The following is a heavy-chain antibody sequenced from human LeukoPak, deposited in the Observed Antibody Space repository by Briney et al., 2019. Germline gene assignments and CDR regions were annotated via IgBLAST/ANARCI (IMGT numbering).Heavy chain of an antibody. CDR1: GFSLSSFQ. CDR2: ISDSGTTE. Sequence: PGGSLRLSCAASGFSLSSFQMNWVRQAPGKGLEWISYISDSGTTEYYADSVKGRFTISRDNAKNSLYLQMNSLTGEDTALYYCARDGTTNRYNWFDSWGQGTLATVSS. J-gene: IGHJ5*01. V-gene: IGHV3-48*03. D-gene: IGHD2-8*01. CDR3: ARDGTTNRYNWFDS.